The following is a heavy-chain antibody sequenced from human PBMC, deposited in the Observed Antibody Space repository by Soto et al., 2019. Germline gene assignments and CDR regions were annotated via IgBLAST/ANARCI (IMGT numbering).Heavy chain of an antibody. CDR1: GFTFSSYA. CDR3: ARDPSMIGADDAFDI. D-gene: IGHD3-22*01. CDR2: ISYDGSNK. V-gene: IGHV3-30-3*01. Sequence: GGSLRLSCAASGFTFSSYAMHWVRQAPGKGLEWVAVISYDGSNKYYADSVKGRFTISRDNSKNTLYLQMKSLRAEDTAVYYCARDPSMIGADDAFDIWGQGTMVTVSS. J-gene: IGHJ3*02.